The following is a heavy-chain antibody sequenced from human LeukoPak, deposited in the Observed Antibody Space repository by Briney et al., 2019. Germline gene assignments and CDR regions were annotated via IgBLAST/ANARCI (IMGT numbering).Heavy chain of an antibody. J-gene: IGHJ4*02. D-gene: IGHD2-15*01. CDR2: INPGDSDT. Sequence: GESLKISCQGFRYGYSNYWIAWVRQRPGKGLEWMGRINPGDSDTTYNPSLRGHVTISANKYSSTAYVQWSSLQTSDTAMYYCARSGYYNSPFDLWGQGTLVTVSS. CDR3: ARSGYYNSPFDL. V-gene: IGHV5-51*01. CDR1: RYGYSNYW.